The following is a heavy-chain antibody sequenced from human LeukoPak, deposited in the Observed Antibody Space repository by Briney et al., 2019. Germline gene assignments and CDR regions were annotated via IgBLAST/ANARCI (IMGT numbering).Heavy chain of an antibody. Sequence: SETLSLTCTVSGGSISLYYWSWIRQPPGKGLEWLGYIYYTGSPYYNPSLKSRVAISLDTSKNRFSLKLSSVTAADTAVYYCARGSQYYYGSGSYDTEYFQHWGQGTLVTVSS. V-gene: IGHV4-59*12. CDR3: ARGSQYYYGSGSYDTEYFQH. CDR2: IYYTGSP. J-gene: IGHJ1*01. D-gene: IGHD3-10*01. CDR1: GGSISLYY.